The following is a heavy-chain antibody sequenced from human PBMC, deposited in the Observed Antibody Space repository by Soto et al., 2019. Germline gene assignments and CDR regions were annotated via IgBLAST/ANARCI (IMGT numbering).Heavy chain of an antibody. D-gene: IGHD3-22*01. CDR3: ATKMYYYDSSGYYY. J-gene: IGHJ4*02. CDR2: FDPEDGET. V-gene: IGHV1-24*01. Sequence: ASVKVSCKVSGYTLTELSMHWVRQAPGKGLEWMGGFDPEDGETIYAQKFQGRVTMTEDTSTDTAYMELSSLRSEDTAVYYCATKMYYYDSSGYYYWGQGTLVTVSS. CDR1: GYTLTELS.